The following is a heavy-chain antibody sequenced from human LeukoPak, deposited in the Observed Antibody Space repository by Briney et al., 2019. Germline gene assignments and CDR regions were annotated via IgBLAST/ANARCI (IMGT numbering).Heavy chain of an antibody. V-gene: IGHV1-18*01. CDR3: ARVPLPQYYDFWSGYYWFDY. D-gene: IGHD3-3*01. CDR1: GYTFTSYG. Sequence: ASVKVSCKASGYTFTSYGISWLRQAPGQGLEWMGWISAYNGNTNYAQKRQGRVTMTTDTSTSTVYMELRSLRSDDTAVYYCARVPLPQYYDFWSGYYWFDYWGQGTLVTVSS. J-gene: IGHJ4*02. CDR2: ISAYNGNT.